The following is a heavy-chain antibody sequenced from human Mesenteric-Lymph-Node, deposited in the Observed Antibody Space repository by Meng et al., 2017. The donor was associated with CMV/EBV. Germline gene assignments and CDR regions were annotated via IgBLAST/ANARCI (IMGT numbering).Heavy chain of an antibody. Sequence: FDFSTSARSWVRQAPGKGLEWVSGISASGGGTYYADSVKGRFTISRDNSKNTLYIQMNSLRVEDTAVYYCAKKSQGSIAAAGPFDPWGQGILVTVSS. CDR2: ISASGGGT. CDR3: AKKSQGSIAAAGPFDP. V-gene: IGHV3-23*01. J-gene: IGHJ5*02. D-gene: IGHD6-13*01. CDR1: FDFSTSA.